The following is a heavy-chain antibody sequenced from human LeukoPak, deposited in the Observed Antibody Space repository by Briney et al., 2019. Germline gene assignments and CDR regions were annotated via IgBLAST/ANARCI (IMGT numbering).Heavy chain of an antibody. J-gene: IGHJ4*02. CDR2: IYYSGST. CDR3: ARGLTYYDILTAYYTFPYFDY. V-gene: IGHV4-30-4*01. D-gene: IGHD3-9*01. CDR1: GGSISSGDYY. Sequence: PSQTLSLTCTVSGGSISSGDYYWSWIRQPPGKGLEWIGYIYYSGSTYYNPSLKSRVTISVDTSKNQFSLKLSSVTAADTAVYYCARGLTYYDILTAYYTFPYFDYWGQGTLVTVSS.